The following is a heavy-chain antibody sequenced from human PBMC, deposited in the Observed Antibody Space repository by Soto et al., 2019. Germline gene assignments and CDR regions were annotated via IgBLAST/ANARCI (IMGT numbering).Heavy chain of an antibody. Sequence: PGGSLRLSCAASGFTFSSYAMSWVRQAPGKGLEWVSAISGSGGSTYYADSVKGRFTISRDNSKNTLYLQMNSLRAEDTAVYYCAKRGLMGATGGYYYYYGMDVWGQGTTVTVSS. V-gene: IGHV3-23*01. D-gene: IGHD1-26*01. CDR2: ISGSGGST. CDR1: GFTFSSYA. J-gene: IGHJ6*02. CDR3: AKRGLMGATGGYYYYYGMDV.